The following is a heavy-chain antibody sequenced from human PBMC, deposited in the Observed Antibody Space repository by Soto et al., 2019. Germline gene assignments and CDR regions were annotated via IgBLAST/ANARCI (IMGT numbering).Heavy chain of an antibody. J-gene: IGHJ6*02. CDR1: GFTFSDYY. V-gene: IGHV3-11*01. D-gene: IGHD4-17*01. CDR2: ITSSGSSK. CDR3: ARVDVYGYYYGMDV. Sequence: QVQLVESGGGLVKPGGSLRLSCAASGFTFSDYYMSWIRQASGKGLEWVSYITSSGSSKYYADSVKGRFTISRDNAKNSLFLQMNSLRAEETAVYYCARVDVYGYYYGMDVWGQGTAVTVSS.